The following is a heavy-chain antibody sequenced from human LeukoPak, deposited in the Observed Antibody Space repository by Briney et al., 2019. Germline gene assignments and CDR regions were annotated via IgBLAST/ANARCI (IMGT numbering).Heavy chain of an antibody. CDR3: ARGGYSYGYGY. CDR1: GGSFSGYY. D-gene: IGHD5-18*01. V-gene: IGHV4-59*12. J-gene: IGHJ4*02. CDR2: IYYSGST. Sequence: PSETLSLTCAVYGGSFSGYYWSWIRQPPGKGLEWIGYIYYSGSTNYKPSLKSRVTISVDTSKNQFSLKLSSVTAADTAVYYCARGGYSYGYGYWGQGTLVTVSS.